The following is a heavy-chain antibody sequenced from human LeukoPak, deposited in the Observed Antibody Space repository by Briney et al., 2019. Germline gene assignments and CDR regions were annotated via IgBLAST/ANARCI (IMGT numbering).Heavy chain of an antibody. CDR3: AKAIYSSSRMDV. CDR2: ISGSGGST. Sequence: GGSLRLSCAASGFTFSSYAMSWVRQAPRKGLEWVSAISGSGGSTYYADSVKGRFTISRDNSKNTLYLQMNSLRAEDTAVYYCAKAIYSSSRMDVWGQGTTVTVSS. CDR1: GFTFSSYA. V-gene: IGHV3-23*01. J-gene: IGHJ6*02. D-gene: IGHD6-13*01.